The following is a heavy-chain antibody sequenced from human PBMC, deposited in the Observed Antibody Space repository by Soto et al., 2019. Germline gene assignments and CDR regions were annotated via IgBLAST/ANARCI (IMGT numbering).Heavy chain of an antibody. CDR3: ANEPYYDILTGYYLCY. D-gene: IGHD3-9*01. CDR1: GFTFSSNA. J-gene: IGHJ4*02. V-gene: IGHV3-23*01. CDR2: ISGSGGST. Sequence: GGSLRLSCAASGFTFSSNAMSWVRQAPGKGLEWVSAISGSGGSTYYADSVKGRFTISRDNSKNTLYLQMNLLRAEDTAVYYCANEPYYDILTGYYLCYWGQGTLVTVPS.